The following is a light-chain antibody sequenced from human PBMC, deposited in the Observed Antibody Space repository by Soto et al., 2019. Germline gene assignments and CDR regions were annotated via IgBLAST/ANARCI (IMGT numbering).Light chain of an antibody. J-gene: IGKJ1*01. CDR2: DAS. CDR3: QQYNSYLWT. V-gene: IGKV1-13*02. CDR1: QDIVTY. Sequence: AIQLTQSPSSLSASVGDRVTITCRASQDIVTYLAWYQQKPGKAPKLLIYDASSLESGVPSRFSGSGSGTEFTLTISSLQPDDFATYYCQQYNSYLWTFGQGTKVDI.